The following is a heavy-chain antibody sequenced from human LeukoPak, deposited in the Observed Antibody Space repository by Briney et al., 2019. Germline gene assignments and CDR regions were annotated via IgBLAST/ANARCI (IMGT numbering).Heavy chain of an antibody. J-gene: IGHJ4*02. D-gene: IGHD2-15*01. CDR1: GFTFSTYG. CDR3: ARGDGGGGTHPFDY. CDR2: VWYDGSLK. Sequence: GKSLRLSCAASGFTFSTYGMNWVRQAPGKGLECVAVVWYDGSLKYYRDSVKGRFTISRDNSKNTLYLQMNSLRVEDTAVYYCARGDGGGGTHPFDYWGREPWSPSPQ. V-gene: IGHV3-33*01.